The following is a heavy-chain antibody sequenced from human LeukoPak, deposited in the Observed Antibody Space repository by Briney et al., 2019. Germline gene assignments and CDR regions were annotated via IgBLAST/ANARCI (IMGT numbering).Heavy chain of an antibody. CDR3: ERGRGYSGYDPFDY. V-gene: IGHV4-59*01. CDR1: GGSISSYY. CDR2: IYKSGST. D-gene: IGHD5-12*01. J-gene: IGHJ4*02. Sequence: SETLSLTCTVSGGSISSYYWSWIRQPPGKGLEWLGYIYKSGSTNYNPSLKSRVTISVDTSKNQFSLKLSSVTAADTAVYYCERGRGYSGYDPFDYWGQGILVTVSS.